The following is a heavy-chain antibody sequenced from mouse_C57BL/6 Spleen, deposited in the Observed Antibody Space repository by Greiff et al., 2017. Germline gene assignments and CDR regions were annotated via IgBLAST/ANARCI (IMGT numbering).Heavy chain of an antibody. J-gene: IGHJ3*01. Sequence: VQLQESGAELVRPGASVTLSCKASGYTFTDYEMHWVKQTPVHGLEWIGAIDPETGGTAYNQKFKGKAILTADKSSSTAYMELRSLTSEDSAVYYCTRGKGMVTTKFAYWGQGTLVTVSA. CDR2: IDPETGGT. D-gene: IGHD2-2*01. CDR3: TRGKGMVTTKFAY. CDR1: GYTFTDYE. V-gene: IGHV1-15*01.